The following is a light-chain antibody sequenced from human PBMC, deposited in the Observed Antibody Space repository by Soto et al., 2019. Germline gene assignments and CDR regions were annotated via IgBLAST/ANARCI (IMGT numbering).Light chain of an antibody. Sequence: SALTQPASVSGSPGQSITISCTGTSSGVGAYNFVSWHQQHPGKAPKLMIYEVTKRPSGVPDRVSASKSGNTASLTVSGLRAEDEADYYCSSYAGSNNFVFGSGTKVTVL. V-gene: IGLV2-8*01. J-gene: IGLJ1*01. CDR2: EVT. CDR1: SSGVGAYNF. CDR3: SSYAGSNNFV.